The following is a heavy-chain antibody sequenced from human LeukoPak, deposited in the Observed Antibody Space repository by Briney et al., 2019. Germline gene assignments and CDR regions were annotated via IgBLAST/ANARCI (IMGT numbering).Heavy chain of an antibody. D-gene: IGHD3-10*01. CDR2: MNPNSGNT. CDR1: GYTFTSYD. Sequence: ASVKVSCKAPGYTFTSYDINWVRQATGQGLEWMGWMNPNSGNTGYAQKFQGRVTMTRNTSISTAYMELSSLRSEDTAVYYCARRRGSGSYYKRNWFDPWGQGTLVTVSS. J-gene: IGHJ5*02. V-gene: IGHV1-8*01. CDR3: ARRRGSGSYYKRNWFDP.